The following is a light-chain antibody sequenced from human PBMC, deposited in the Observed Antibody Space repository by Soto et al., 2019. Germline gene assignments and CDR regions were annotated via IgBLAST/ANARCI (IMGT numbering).Light chain of an antibody. V-gene: IGLV1-40*01. CDR1: SSSIGAGYD. J-gene: IGLJ3*02. CDR3: QTYDSSLSGYV. CDR2: GNS. Sequence: QSVLTQPPSVSGAPGQRVNISCTGSSSSIGAGYDVHWYQQLPGTAPKLLIYGNSNRPSVVPDRFSGSKSGTSASLAITGLQAEDEADYYCQTYDSSLSGYVFGGGTKLTVL.